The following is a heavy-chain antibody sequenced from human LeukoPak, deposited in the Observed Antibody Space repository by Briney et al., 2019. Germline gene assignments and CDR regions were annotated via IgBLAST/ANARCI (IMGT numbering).Heavy chain of an antibody. CDR3: LPYYFDY. J-gene: IGHJ4*02. Sequence: ASVKVSCKASGYTFTNYAMHWVRQAPGQRLEWMGWINAGNGNTKYSQEFQGRVTITRDTSASTAYYCARVVKYSSGPLTDLLPYYFDYWGQGTLVTVPS. CDR1: GYTFTNYA. CDR2: INAGNGNT. D-gene: IGHD6-19*01. V-gene: IGHV1-3*03.